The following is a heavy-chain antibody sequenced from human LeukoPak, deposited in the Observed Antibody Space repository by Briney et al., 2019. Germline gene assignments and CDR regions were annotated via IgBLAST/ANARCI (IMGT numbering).Heavy chain of an antibody. CDR3: EKEREYYDSSGYSGFDY. CDR1: GFTFSSYA. Sequence: PGGSLRLSCAASGFTFSSYAMNWVRQAPGEGLEWVSSISGSGGRTYYADSVKGRFTISRDNSKNTLFLQMNSQRAEDTAVYYCEKEREYYDSSGYSGFDYWGQGTLVTVSS. J-gene: IGHJ4*02. D-gene: IGHD3-22*01. CDR2: ISGSGGRT. V-gene: IGHV3-23*01.